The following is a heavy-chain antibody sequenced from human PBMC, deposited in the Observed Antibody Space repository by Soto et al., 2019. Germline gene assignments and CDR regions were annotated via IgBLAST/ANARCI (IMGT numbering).Heavy chain of an antibody. CDR2: MSAGVGST. J-gene: IGHJ6*02. CDR1: GFSFSSYT. D-gene: IGHD3-10*01. Sequence: EFLRLSCAASGFSFSSYTKSWVRQAQGNGLEWVSCMSAGVGSTFHADSVKGRFTISRDNSKNTLYLQMNSLRAEDTAVYYCATDSYGSGTDYFYGMEVRGQGTTVTVYS. CDR3: ATDSYGSGTDYFYGMEV. V-gene: IGHV3-23*01.